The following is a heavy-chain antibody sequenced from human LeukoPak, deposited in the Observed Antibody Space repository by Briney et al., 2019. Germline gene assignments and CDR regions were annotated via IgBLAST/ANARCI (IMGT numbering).Heavy chain of an antibody. J-gene: IGHJ4*02. CDR1: GGSISSFY. V-gene: IGHV4-59*08. Sequence: SETLSLTCTVSGGSISSFYWSWIRQPPGKGLEWIGYIYSSGSTKYNPSLKSRVTISVDTSKNQFSLKLSSVTAADTAVYYCARHAVRYSGSYYWGQGTLVTVSS. CDR2: IYSSGST. CDR3: ARHAVRYSGSYY. D-gene: IGHD1-26*01.